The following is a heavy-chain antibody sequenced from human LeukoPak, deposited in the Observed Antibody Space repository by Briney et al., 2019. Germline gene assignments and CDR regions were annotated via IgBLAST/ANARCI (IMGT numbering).Heavy chain of an antibody. V-gene: IGHV3-23*01. J-gene: IGHJ2*01. CDR1: GFTFSSSD. CDR2: ISTDGAGT. D-gene: IGHD3-10*01. CDR3: AKSRGNWYFDL. Sequence: GGSLRLSCAASGFTFSSSDMVWVRQAPGEGLDWVSGISTDGAGTVYADSVKGRSTISRDNSGDTLFLQMNSLRAEDTAVYYCAKSRGNWYFDLWGRGTLVTVSS.